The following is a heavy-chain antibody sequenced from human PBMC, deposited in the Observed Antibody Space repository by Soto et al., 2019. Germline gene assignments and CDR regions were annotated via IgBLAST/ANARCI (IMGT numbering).Heavy chain of an antibody. CDR2: ISGSGGST. V-gene: IGHV3-23*01. Sequence: EVQLLESGGGLVQPGGSLRLSCAASGFTFSSYAMSWVRQAPGKGLEWVSAISGSGGSTYYADSVKGRFTISRDNSKNTLYLQMNSLRAEDTAVYYCARDSGYYFGPYDAFDIWGQGTMVTVSS. CDR1: GFTFSSYA. CDR3: ARDSGYYFGPYDAFDI. D-gene: IGHD3-22*01. J-gene: IGHJ3*02.